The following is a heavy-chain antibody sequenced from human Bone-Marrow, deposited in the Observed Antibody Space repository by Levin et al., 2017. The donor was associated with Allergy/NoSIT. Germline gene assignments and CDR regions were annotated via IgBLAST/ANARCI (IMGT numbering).Heavy chain of an antibody. CDR1: GYNFADYW. CDR3: ARKLYGSGSFVDY. J-gene: IGHJ4*02. V-gene: IGHV5-51*01. Sequence: RGESLKISCQVSGYNFADYWIAWARPMPGKGLEWMGIFYPGDSDTRYTPPFEGQVTISADKSLNTAYLQWTSLKSSDTAIYFCARKLYGSGSFVDYWGQGTLVTVSS. D-gene: IGHD3-10*01. CDR2: FYPGDSDT.